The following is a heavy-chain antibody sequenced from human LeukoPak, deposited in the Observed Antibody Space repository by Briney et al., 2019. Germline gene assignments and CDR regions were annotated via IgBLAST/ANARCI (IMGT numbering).Heavy chain of an antibody. D-gene: IGHD3-16*02. CDR1: GGSISSSSYY. CDR2: IYYSGST. Sequence: PSETLSLTCTVSGGSISSSSYYWGWIRQPPGKGLEWIGSIYYSGSTYYNPSLKSRVTISVDTSKNQFSLKLSSVTAADTAVYYCARQIGDYVWGSYRPNDAFDIWGQGTMVTVSS. J-gene: IGHJ3*02. CDR3: ARQIGDYVWGSYRPNDAFDI. V-gene: IGHV4-39*01.